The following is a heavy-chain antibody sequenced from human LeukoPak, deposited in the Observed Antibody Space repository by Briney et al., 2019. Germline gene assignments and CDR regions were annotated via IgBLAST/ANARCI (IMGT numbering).Heavy chain of an antibody. CDR1: GFNFNSAW. V-gene: IGHV3-7*04. CDR2: INPDGGEK. Sequence: GGSLRLSCVVSGFNFNSAWMGWVRQAPGKGLEWVATINPDGGEKYYVDSLKGRFTISRDNAKNTLYLQMNSLRAEDTAAYYCVRGNFNGGIDYWGQGTLVTVSS. J-gene: IGHJ4*02. CDR3: VRGNFNGGIDY.